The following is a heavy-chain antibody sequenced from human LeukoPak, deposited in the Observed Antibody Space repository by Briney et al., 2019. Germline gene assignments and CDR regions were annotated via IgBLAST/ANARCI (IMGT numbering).Heavy chain of an antibody. CDR3: ASSGSYSVFDY. J-gene: IGHJ4*02. CDR2: IYSSGSA. D-gene: IGHD3-22*01. Sequence: GGSLRLSCAASGFTTRNNYMRWVRQAPGKGLEWVSIIYSSGSAYYVDSVKGRFTISRDTSKNMVFLQMNSLRAEDTAVYYCASSGSYSVFDYWGQGTLVTVSS. CDR1: GFTTRNNY. V-gene: IGHV3-53*01.